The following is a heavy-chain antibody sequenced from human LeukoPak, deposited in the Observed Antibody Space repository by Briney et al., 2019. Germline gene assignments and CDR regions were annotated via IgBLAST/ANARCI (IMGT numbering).Heavy chain of an antibody. V-gene: IGHV4-39*07. J-gene: IGHJ5*02. CDR2: IYYSGST. CDR1: GGSVSSSSYY. Sequence: PSETLSLTCTVSGGSVSSSSYYWGWIRQPPGKGLEWIGSIYYSGSTYYNPSLKSRVTISVDTSKNQFSLKLSSVTAADTAVYYCAREERNCGGDCYPTTTFDPWGQGTLVTVSS. CDR3: AREERNCGGDCYPTTTFDP. D-gene: IGHD2-21*02.